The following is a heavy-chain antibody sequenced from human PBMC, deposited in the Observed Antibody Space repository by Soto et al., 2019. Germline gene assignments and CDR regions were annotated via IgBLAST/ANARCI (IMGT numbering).Heavy chain of an antibody. CDR2: IIPIFGTA. Sequence: QVQLVQSGAEVKKPGSSVKVSCKAPGGTFSSYAISWVRQAPGQGLEWMGGIIPIFGTANYAQKFQGRVTNAADESTRTGDKELSSLRSEDTAVYYCARSQGGSSSLDIYYYYYYGMDVWGQGTTVTVSS. CDR3: ARSQGGSSSLDIYYYYYYGMDV. CDR1: GGTFSSYA. D-gene: IGHD2-15*01. V-gene: IGHV1-69*01. J-gene: IGHJ6*02.